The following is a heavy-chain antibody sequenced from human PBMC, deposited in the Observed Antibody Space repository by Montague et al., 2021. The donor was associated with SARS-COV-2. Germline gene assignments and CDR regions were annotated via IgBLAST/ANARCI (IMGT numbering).Heavy chain of an antibody. J-gene: IGHJ3*02. CDR2: ISWNSGSR. Sequence: SLRLSCAASGSTFGDYAMHWVRQTPGKGLEWVSGISWNSGSRGYADSVEGRFTIYRDNAKNSLYLQMNSLRTEDTAFYYCAKDYYFGAFDIWGQGTMVTVSS. D-gene: IGHD3-10*01. CDR3: AKDYYFGAFDI. V-gene: IGHV3-9*01. CDR1: GSTFGDYA.